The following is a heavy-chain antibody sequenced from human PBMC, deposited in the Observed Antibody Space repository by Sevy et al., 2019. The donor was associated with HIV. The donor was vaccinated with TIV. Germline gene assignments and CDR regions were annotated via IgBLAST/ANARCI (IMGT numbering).Heavy chain of an antibody. CDR2: ISYDGSNQ. CDR1: GFTFSSYA. CDR3: AREGYSSGWYGGFDY. J-gene: IGHJ4*02. V-gene: IGHV3-30*04. D-gene: IGHD6-19*01. Sequence: GGSLRLSCAASGFTFSSYAMHWVRQAPGKGLEWVAVISYDGSNQYYADSVKGRFTISRDNSKNTLYLQMNSLRAEDTAVYYCAREGYSSGWYGGFDYWGQGTLVIVSS.